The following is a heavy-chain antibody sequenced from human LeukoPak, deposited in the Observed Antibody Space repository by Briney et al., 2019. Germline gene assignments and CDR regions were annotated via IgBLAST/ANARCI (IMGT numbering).Heavy chain of an antibody. V-gene: IGHV3-30*03. CDR3: AQRGSGSY. CDR2: ISYDGSNK. J-gene: IGHJ4*02. CDR1: GFTFSSYG. D-gene: IGHD1-26*01. Sequence: PGRSLRLSCAASGFTFSSYGMHWVRQAPGKGLEWVAVISYDGSNKYYADSVKGRFTISRDNSKNTLYLQMNSLRAEDTAVYYCAQRGSGSYWGQGTLVTVSS.